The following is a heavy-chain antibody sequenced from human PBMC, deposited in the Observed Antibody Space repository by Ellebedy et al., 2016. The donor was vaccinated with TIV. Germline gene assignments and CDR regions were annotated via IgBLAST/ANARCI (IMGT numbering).Heavy chain of an antibody. CDR3: ARAPPYSGSYPFDY. Sequence: ASVKVSXXASGYTFTGYYMHWVRQAPGQGLEWMGWINPNSGGTNYAQKFQGRVTMTRDTSISTAYMELSRLRSDDTAVYYCARAPPYSGSYPFDYWGQGTLVTVSS. CDR1: GYTFTGYY. CDR2: INPNSGGT. D-gene: IGHD1-26*01. V-gene: IGHV1-2*02. J-gene: IGHJ4*02.